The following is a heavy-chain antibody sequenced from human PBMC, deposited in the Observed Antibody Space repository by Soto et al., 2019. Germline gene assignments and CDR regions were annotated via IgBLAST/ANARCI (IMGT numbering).Heavy chain of an antibody. CDR2: ISYDGSNK. V-gene: IGHV3-30*18. CDR1: GFTFSSYG. CDR3: AKEGDYYDSSGYETDDP. D-gene: IGHD3-22*01. Sequence: PGGSLRLSCAASGFTFSSYGMHWVRQAPGKGLECVAVISYDGSNKYYADSVKGRFTISRDNSKNTLYLQMNSLRAEDTAVYYCAKEGDYYDSSGYETDDPWGQGTLVTVSS. J-gene: IGHJ5*02.